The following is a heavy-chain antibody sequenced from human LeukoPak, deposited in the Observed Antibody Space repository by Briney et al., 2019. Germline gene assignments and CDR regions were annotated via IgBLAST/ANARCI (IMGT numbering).Heavy chain of an antibody. CDR2: IYTSGST. D-gene: IGHD2-2*02. CDR3: ARDYVVVVPAAIWYYMDV. V-gene: IGHV4-61*02. J-gene: IGHJ6*03. CDR1: GGSISSGSYY. Sequence: SETLSLTCTVSGGSISSGSYYWSWIRQPAGKGLEWIGRIYTSGSTNYNPSLKSRVTISVDTSKNQFSLKLGSVTAADTAVYYCARDYVVVVPAAIWYYMDVWGKGTTVTVSS.